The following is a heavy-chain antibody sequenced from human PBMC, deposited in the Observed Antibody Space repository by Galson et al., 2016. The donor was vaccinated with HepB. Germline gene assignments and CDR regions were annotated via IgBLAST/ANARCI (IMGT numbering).Heavy chain of an antibody. J-gene: IGHJ5*02. V-gene: IGHV3-74*01. Sequence: SLRLSCAASGFSFSAYWMHWVRQAPGKGLVWVSRIKIDGSITNYADSVKGRFTISRDNAKNTLYLQMNSLRAEDTAVYYCARVLQWFGERWFDPWGQGTLVTVSS. CDR2: IKIDGSIT. CDR1: GFSFSAYW. CDR3: ARVLQWFGERWFDP. D-gene: IGHD3-10*01.